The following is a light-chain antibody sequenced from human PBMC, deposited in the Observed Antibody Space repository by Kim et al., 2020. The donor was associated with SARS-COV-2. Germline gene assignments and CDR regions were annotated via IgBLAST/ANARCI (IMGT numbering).Light chain of an antibody. CDR3: QKCDSDPWT. V-gene: IGKV1-27*01. J-gene: IGKJ1*01. CDR2: AAS. Sequence: DIQMTQSPSSLSASVGDRVTITCRASQDISNYLAWFQLKPGKAPKLLIYAASALQPGDPTRFSGSGSGTGFTLTVTSLQPVNIGTNYAQKCDSDPWTFNQGTTVDIK. CDR1: QDISNY.